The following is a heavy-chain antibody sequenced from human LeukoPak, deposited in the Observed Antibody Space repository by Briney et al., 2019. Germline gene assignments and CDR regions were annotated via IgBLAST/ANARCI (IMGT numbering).Heavy chain of an antibody. V-gene: IGHV4-34*01. CDR1: GGSFSGYY. J-gene: IGHJ5*02. D-gene: IGHD6-19*01. CDR3: ARAPAGTGWFDP. CDR2: IDHSGST. Sequence: SETLSLTCAVYGGSFSGYYWSWIRQPPGKGLEWIGEIDHSGSTNYNPSLKSRVTISVDTSKNQFSLKLSSVTAADTAVYYCARAPAGTGWFDPWGQGTLVTVSS.